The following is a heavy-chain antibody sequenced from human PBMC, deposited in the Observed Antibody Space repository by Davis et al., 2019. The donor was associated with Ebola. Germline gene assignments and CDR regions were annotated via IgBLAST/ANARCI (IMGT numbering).Heavy chain of an antibody. V-gene: IGHV3-48*04. D-gene: IGHD3-3*01. J-gene: IGHJ6*02. Sequence: GESLKISCAASGFTFSSYSMNWVRQAPGKGLERVSYISSSSSTIYYADSVKGRFTISRDNAKNTLYLQMNSLRAEDTAVYYCARAIYDFWSGYWSWYYYYGMDVWGQGTTVTVSS. CDR2: ISSSSSTI. CDR3: ARAIYDFWSGYWSWYYYYGMDV. CDR1: GFTFSSYS.